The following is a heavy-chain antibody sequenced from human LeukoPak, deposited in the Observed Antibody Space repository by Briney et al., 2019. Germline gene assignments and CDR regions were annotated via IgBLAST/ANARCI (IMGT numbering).Heavy chain of an antibody. Sequence: PGGSLRLSCAASGFIFSRDSMNWVRQAPGKGLEWVAYINGGGSPIYYADSVRGRFTISRDNAKNSLYLQMNSLRAEDTAVYYCARNTAAIVLRYFYFYMDVWGKGTTVTVSS. V-gene: IGHV3-48*01. CDR1: GFIFSRDS. J-gene: IGHJ6*03. D-gene: IGHD2-2*02. CDR2: INGGGSPI. CDR3: ARNTAAIVLRYFYFYMDV.